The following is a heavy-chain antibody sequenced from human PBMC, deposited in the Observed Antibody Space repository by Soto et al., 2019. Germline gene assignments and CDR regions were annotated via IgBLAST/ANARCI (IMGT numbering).Heavy chain of an antibody. D-gene: IGHD3-3*01. CDR2: ISSTSTTM. CDR1: GFSFSPYG. V-gene: IGHV3-48*02. Sequence: EVRLVESGGGLVQPGGSLRLSCEASGFSFSPYGMNWVRQAPGRGLEWISYISSTSTTMYYSDSVKARCAISRDDARNSLSLEMNYLRDDDTAVYYCATDWSAIAYGLDVWGQGTTVTVSS. J-gene: IGHJ6*02. CDR3: ATDWSAIAYGLDV.